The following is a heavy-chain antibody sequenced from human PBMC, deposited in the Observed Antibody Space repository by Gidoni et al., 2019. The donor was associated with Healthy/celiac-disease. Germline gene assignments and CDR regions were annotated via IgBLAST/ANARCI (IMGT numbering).Heavy chain of an antibody. CDR1: GDTFSSYA. V-gene: IGHV1-69*01. Sequence: QVQLVQSGSEVKKPWSSVKVSCKASGDTFSSYAISWVRQAPGQGLEWMGGIIPIFGTANYAQKFQGRVTITADESTSTAYMELSSLRSEDTAVYYCARGRVLMVYGNWFDPWGQGTLVTVSS. D-gene: IGHD2-8*01. J-gene: IGHJ5*02. CDR3: ARGRVLMVYGNWFDP. CDR2: IIPIFGTA.